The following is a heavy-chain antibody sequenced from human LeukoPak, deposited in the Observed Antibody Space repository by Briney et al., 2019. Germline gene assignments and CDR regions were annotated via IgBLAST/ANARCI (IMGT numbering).Heavy chain of an antibody. J-gene: IGHJ5*02. V-gene: IGHV4-4*07. CDR3: ARRLFGAWFDP. CDR2: IYTSGST. D-gene: IGHD3-3*01. Sequence: SETLSLTCTVSGGSINNYHWSWIRRPAGKGLEYIGRIYTSGSTNYNPSLKSRVTMSVDTSKNQFSLKLRSVTAADTAVYYCARRLFGAWFDPWGQGTLVTVSS. CDR1: GGSINNYH.